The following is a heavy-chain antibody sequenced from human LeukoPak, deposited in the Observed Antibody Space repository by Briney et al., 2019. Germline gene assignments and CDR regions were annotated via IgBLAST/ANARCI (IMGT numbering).Heavy chain of an antibody. CDR1: GGSISSGGYS. J-gene: IGHJ4*02. CDR2: IYHSGSP. CDR3: ARGREYSSSSVYYFDY. Sequence: SETLSLTCAVSGGSISSGGYSWSWIRQPPGKGLEWIGYIYHSGSPYYNPSLKSRVTISVDRSKNQFSLKLSSVTAADTAVYYCARGREYSSSSVYYFDYWGQGTLVTVSS. V-gene: IGHV4-30-2*01. D-gene: IGHD6-6*01.